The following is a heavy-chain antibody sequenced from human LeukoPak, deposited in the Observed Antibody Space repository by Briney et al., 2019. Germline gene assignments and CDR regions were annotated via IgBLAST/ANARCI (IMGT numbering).Heavy chain of an antibody. CDR2: IHYTGST. CDR1: GGSISSSSYY. J-gene: IGHJ4*02. V-gene: IGHV4-61*05. D-gene: IGHD6-19*01. CDR3: ARASKDSSGWLKPFHY. Sequence: SQTLSLTCTVSGGSISSSSYYWSWIRQPPGKGLEWIGFIHYTGSTNYNPSLKSRVTISVDTSKNQFSLNLSSVTAADTAVYYCARASKDSSGWLKPFHYWGQGTLVPVSS.